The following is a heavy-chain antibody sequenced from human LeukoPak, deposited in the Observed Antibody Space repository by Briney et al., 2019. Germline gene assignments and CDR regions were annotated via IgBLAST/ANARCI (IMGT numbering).Heavy chain of an antibody. D-gene: IGHD6-19*01. V-gene: IGHV3-23*01. CDR3: AKCSRPTYGSGWCNWFGP. J-gene: IGHJ5*02. CDR1: GFTFSSDA. CDR2: VLGSDRDT. Sequence: PGGSLRLSCVASGFTFSSDAMNWVRLAPGKGLEWVSSVLGSDRDTFYADSVKGRFVISRDNSRNTVYLQMNSLRAEDTAIYYCAKCSRPTYGSGWCNWFGPWGQGTLVSVSS.